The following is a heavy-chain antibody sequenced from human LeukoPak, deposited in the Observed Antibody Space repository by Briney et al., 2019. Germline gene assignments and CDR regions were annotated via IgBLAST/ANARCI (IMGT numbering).Heavy chain of an antibody. CDR3: ARAKTYYDILTGYIPDNWFDP. D-gene: IGHD3-9*01. V-gene: IGHV4-39*07. CDR2: IYYSGNT. J-gene: IGHJ5*02. CDR1: GVSISSSNSY. Sequence: SETLSLTCTVSGVSISSSNSYWGWIRQPPGKGLEWIGSIYYSGNTYYNASLKSQVSISIDTSKNQFSLKLSSVTAADTAVYYCARAKTYYDILTGYIPDNWFDPWGQGTLVTVSS.